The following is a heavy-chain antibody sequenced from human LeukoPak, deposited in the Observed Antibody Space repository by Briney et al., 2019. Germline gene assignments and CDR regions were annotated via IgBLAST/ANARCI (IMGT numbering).Heavy chain of an antibody. V-gene: IGHV4-61*01. CDR1: GYSFTSGHY. Sequence: PSETLSLTCSVSGYSFTSGHYWGWIRQPPGKALEWIGYIFYSGSTKYNPSLKSRVTISVDTSKNQFSLKLSSVTAADTAVYYCARDQKREVDFWNDSWFDPWGQGTLVTVSS. CDR3: ARDQKREVDFWNDSWFDP. J-gene: IGHJ5*02. CDR2: IFYSGST. D-gene: IGHD3-3*01.